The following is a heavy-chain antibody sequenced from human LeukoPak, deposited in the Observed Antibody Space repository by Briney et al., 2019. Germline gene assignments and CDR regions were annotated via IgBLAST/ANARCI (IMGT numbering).Heavy chain of an antibody. Sequence: SVKVSCKASGGTFSSYAISWVRQAPGQGLEWMGRIIPILGIANYAQKFQGRVTITADKSTSTAYMELSSLRSEDTAVYYCAREWDDRGDYGYYYYGMDVWGQGTTVTVSS. J-gene: IGHJ6*02. V-gene: IGHV1-69*04. CDR1: GGTFSSYA. D-gene: IGHD4-17*01. CDR3: AREWDDRGDYGYYYYGMDV. CDR2: IIPILGIA.